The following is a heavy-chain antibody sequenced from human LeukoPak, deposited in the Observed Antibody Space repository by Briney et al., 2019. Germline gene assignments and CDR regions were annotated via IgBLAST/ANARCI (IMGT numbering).Heavy chain of an antibody. CDR1: GGSVSSYY. CDR3: AKFYFDSSGYYDVFDI. J-gene: IGHJ3*02. D-gene: IGHD3-22*01. V-gene: IGHV4-59*02. Sequence: SETLSLTCSVSGGSVSSYYWSWIRQPPGKGLEWIVFYHDGGSTVYNPSFKSRVTISVDTSENQVYLKLSSVTAADTAVYFCAKFYFDSSGYYDVFDIWGQGTMVTVSS. CDR2: YHDGGST.